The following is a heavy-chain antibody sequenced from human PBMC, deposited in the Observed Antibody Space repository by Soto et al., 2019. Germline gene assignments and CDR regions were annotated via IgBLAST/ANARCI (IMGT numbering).Heavy chain of an antibody. J-gene: IGHJ6*02. CDR3: AMVDVYVTPSTHDV. V-gene: IGHV1-18*01. Sequence: QVQLVQSGAEVKNPGASVKVSCKASGYTFTRYGIGWARQAPGQGLEWMGWINTYNGNTNYAQNVQGRVTLTTDTSTSTAYMELRSLTSNDTAIYYCAMVDVYVTPSTHDVWGQGTTVIVAS. CDR1: GYTFTRYG. CDR2: INTYNGNT. D-gene: IGHD3-16*01.